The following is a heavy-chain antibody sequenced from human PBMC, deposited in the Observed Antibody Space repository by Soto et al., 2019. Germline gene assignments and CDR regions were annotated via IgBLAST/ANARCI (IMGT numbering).Heavy chain of an antibody. D-gene: IGHD3-22*01. V-gene: IGHV1-69*13. CDR2: IIPIFGTA. CDR1: WGTLSNYV. CDR3: ARGKLGYYDSSGSRDAFDI. Sequence: ASVKVFRTASWGTLSNYVITWVRKAPGQRLEWMGGIIPIFGTANYAQKFQGRVTITADESTSTAYMELSSLRSEDTAVYYCARGKLGYYDSSGSRDAFDIWGQGTMVTVS. J-gene: IGHJ3*02.